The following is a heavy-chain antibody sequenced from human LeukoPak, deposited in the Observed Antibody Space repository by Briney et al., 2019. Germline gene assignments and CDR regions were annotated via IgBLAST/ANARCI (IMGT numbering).Heavy chain of an antibody. V-gene: IGHV3-23*01. J-gene: IGHJ4*02. Sequence: PGGSLRLSCAASGFTFSSYAMSWVRQAPGKGLEWVSAISGSGGSTYYADSVKGRSTISRDNSKNTLYLQMNSLRAEDTAVYYCAKEKYCSSTSCYSGFFSPQDRLLPDYWGQGTLVTVSS. CDR2: ISGSGGST. D-gene: IGHD2-2*01. CDR3: AKEKYCSSTSCYSGFFSPQDRLLPDY. CDR1: GFTFSSYA.